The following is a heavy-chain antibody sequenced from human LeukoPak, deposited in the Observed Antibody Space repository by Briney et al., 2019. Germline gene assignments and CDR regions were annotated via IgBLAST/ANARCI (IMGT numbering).Heavy chain of an antibody. CDR1: GFTFNNYA. Sequence: QPGGSLRLSCAASGFTFNNYAMSWVRQAPGKGLEWVSTISGSGASTYYTDSVKGRFTISRDNSKNTLYLQMNSLRAEDTAVYYCARGMPYYYDSSGYYYNFDYWGQGTLVTVSS. J-gene: IGHJ4*02. V-gene: IGHV3-23*01. CDR2: ISGSGAST. CDR3: ARGMPYYYDSSGYYYNFDY. D-gene: IGHD3-22*01.